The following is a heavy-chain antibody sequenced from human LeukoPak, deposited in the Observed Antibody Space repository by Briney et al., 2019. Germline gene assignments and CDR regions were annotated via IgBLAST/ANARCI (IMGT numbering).Heavy chain of an antibody. CDR2: IYPGDSDT. V-gene: IGHV5-51*01. Sequence: GASLKISCKGSGYRFTSYWIGWVRQMPGKGLEWMGIIYPGDSDTRYSPSFQGQVTISADKSISTASLQWSSLKASDTAMYYCARPPRSSSDAYDIWGQGTMVTVSS. CDR1: GYRFTSYW. D-gene: IGHD6-6*01. J-gene: IGHJ3*02. CDR3: ARPPRSSSDAYDI.